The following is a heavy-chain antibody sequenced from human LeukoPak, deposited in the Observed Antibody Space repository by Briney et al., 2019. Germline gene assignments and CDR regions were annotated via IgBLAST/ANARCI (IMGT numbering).Heavy chain of an antibody. J-gene: IGHJ4*02. CDR2: ISSSSSYI. CDR3: ARDLPDYYDSSGLRGD. Sequence: AGGSLRLSCAASGFTFSSYSMNWVRQAPGKGLEWVSSISSSSSYIYYADPVKGRFTISRDNAKNSLYLQMNSLRAEDTAVYYCARDLPDYYDSSGLRGDWGQGTLVTVSS. CDR1: GFTFSSYS. V-gene: IGHV3-21*01. D-gene: IGHD3-22*01.